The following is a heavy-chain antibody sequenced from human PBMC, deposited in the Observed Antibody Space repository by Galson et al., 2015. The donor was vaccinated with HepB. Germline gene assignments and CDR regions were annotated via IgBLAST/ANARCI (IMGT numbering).Heavy chain of an antibody. D-gene: IGHD6-19*01. CDR3: ARGLFRWLMHTADF. CDR2: INTNTGNP. J-gene: IGHJ4*02. V-gene: IGHV7-4-1*02. Sequence: SVKVSCKASGYTFTNYAMNWVRQAPGQGLEWMGWINTNTGNPTYAQGFTGRFVFSLDTSLSTAYLQINSLKAEDTAVYYCARGLFRWLMHTADFWGQGTLVTVSS. CDR1: GYTFTNYA.